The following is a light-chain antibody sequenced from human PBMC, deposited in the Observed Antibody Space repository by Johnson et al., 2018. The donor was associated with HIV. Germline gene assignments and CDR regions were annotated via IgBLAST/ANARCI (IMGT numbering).Light chain of an antibody. V-gene: IGLV1-51*02. J-gene: IGLJ1*01. Sequence: QSVLTQPPSVSVAPGQKVTISCSGSSSNIGNNYVSWYRQLPGTAPKLLIYENNKRPSGIPDRFSGSKSGTSATLGITGLQTGDEAVYYCGTWDSSLSAGVFGTGTKVTVL. CDR2: ENN. CDR3: GTWDSSLSAGV. CDR1: SSNIGNNY.